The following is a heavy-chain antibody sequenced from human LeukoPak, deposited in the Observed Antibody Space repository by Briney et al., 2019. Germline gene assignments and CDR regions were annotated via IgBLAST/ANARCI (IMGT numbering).Heavy chain of an antibody. Sequence: SETLSLTCAVYGGSFSGYYRSWIRQPPGKGLEWIGEINHSGSTNYNPSLKSRVTISVDTSKNQFSLKLSSVTAADTAVYYCARGKTLRYFDWLTWFDPWGQGTLVTVSS. J-gene: IGHJ5*02. CDR3: ARGKTLRYFDWLTWFDP. CDR2: INHSGST. CDR1: GGSFSGYY. V-gene: IGHV4-34*01. D-gene: IGHD3-9*01.